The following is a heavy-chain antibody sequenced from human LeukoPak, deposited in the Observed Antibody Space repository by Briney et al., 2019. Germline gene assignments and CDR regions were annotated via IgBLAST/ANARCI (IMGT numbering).Heavy chain of an antibody. D-gene: IGHD1-14*01. Sequence: ASVTVSCTASGYSFISYGLYWVRQAPGQGLEWMGWISPYNGNTNYAQNLQGRVTMTTDTSTSTAYMELRSLRSDDTAVYYCAGVDNGGFTWSLYYFDYWGQGTLVTVSS. CDR1: GYSFISYG. CDR2: ISPYNGNT. V-gene: IGHV1-18*01. CDR3: AGVDNGGFTWSLYYFDY. J-gene: IGHJ4*02.